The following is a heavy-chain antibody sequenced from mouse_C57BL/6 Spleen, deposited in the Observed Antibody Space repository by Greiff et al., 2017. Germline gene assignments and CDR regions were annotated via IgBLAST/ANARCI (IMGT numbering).Heavy chain of an antibody. CDR3: ARDLPIYYDYDGWYFDV. D-gene: IGHD2-4*01. V-gene: IGHV5-16*01. CDR2: INYDGSST. Sequence: EVKLVESEGGLVQPGSSMKLSCTASGFTFSDYYMAWVRQVPEKGLEWVANINYDGSSTYYLDSLKSRFIISRDNAKNILYLQMSSLKSEDTATYYCARDLPIYYDYDGWYFDVWGTGTTVTVSS. CDR1: GFTFSDYY. J-gene: IGHJ1*03.